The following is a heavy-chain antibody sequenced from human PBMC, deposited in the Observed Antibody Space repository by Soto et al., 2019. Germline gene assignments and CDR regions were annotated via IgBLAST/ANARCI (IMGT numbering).Heavy chain of an antibody. CDR2: INKNGFTI. V-gene: IGHV3-48*02. CDR3: ATGYSSSWVDY. CDR1: GFPLTTYS. D-gene: IGHD6-13*01. Sequence: GWSLGLSCAVSGFPLTTYSMNWVRQAPGKGLEWISFINKNGFTIYYADSVKGRFTISRDYAKNSLYLQMDSLRHEDTAVYYCATGYSSSWVDYWGQGTLVTVSS. J-gene: IGHJ4*02.